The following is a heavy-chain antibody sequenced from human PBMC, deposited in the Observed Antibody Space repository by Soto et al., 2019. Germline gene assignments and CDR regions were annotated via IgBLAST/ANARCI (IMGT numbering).Heavy chain of an antibody. V-gene: IGHV4-59*01. J-gene: IGHJ5*02. D-gene: IGHD6-19*01. CDR1: GGSISRYY. Sequence: SETLSLTCNVSGGSISRYYWSWIRQPPGKGLEWIGYIHYSGSTKYNPSLKSRVTISVDTSKNQFSLKLTSVTAADTAVYFCARVPAVASTIPSLWFDPWGQGTLVTVSS. CDR2: IHYSGST. CDR3: ARVPAVASTIPSLWFDP.